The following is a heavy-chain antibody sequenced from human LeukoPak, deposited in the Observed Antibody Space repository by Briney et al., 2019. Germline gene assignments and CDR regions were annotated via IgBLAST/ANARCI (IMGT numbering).Heavy chain of an antibody. D-gene: IGHD3-16*02. CDR3: ARGQITFGGVIASSYMDV. Sequence: GGSLRLSCAASGFTFSSHGMHWVRQAPGKGLEWVTFIRSDGSSNYYGDSVKGRFTISRDNSKNTLYLQMNSLRAEDTAVYYCARGQITFGGVIASSYMDVWGKGTTVTISS. CDR1: GFTFSSHG. V-gene: IGHV3-30*02. CDR2: IRSDGSSN. J-gene: IGHJ6*03.